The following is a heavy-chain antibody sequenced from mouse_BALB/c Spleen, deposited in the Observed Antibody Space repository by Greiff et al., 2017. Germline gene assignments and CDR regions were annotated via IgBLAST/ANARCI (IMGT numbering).Heavy chain of an antibody. J-gene: IGHJ4*01. CDR1: GFTFSSYA. CDR3: ARGLTTRAMDY. Sequence: EVQLVESGGGLVKPGGSLKLSCAASGFTFSSYAMSWVRQTPEKRLEWVASISSGGSTYYPDSVKGRFTISRDNARNILYLQMSSLRSEDTAMYYCARGLTTRAMDYWGQGTSVTVSS. CDR2: ISSGGST. V-gene: IGHV5-6-5*01. D-gene: IGHD1-1*01.